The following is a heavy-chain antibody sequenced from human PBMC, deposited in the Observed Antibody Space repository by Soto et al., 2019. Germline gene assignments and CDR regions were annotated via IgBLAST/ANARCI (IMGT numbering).Heavy chain of an antibody. Sequence: EVQLVESGGGLVKPGGSLRLSCAASGFIFSNAWMTWVRQAPGKGLEWVGRIKNKADGGTTDFAAPVKGRFFISRDDSKNTLYLQMNSLKADDTAVYFCTTGWSSKDYWGQGTLGTGSS. J-gene: IGHJ4*02. CDR1: GFIFSNAW. D-gene: IGHD2-2*01. CDR3: TTGWSSKDY. V-gene: IGHV3-15*01. CDR2: IKNKADGGTT.